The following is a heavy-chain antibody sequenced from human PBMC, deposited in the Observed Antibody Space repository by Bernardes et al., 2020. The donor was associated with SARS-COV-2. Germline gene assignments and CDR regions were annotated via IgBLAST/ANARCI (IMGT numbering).Heavy chain of an antibody. D-gene: IGHD1-26*01. CDR2: IIPPFGTT. Sequence: SVKVSCKTSGNTFTSEAVIWVRQAPGQGLECMGVIIPPFGTTNYAQNFHGRVTIAANESTSTVYMELSSLRSEDTAMYYCARSGTYPDAFDIWGQGTMVTVSS. J-gene: IGHJ3*02. V-gene: IGHV1-69*13. CDR1: GNTFTSEA. CDR3: ARSGTYPDAFDI.